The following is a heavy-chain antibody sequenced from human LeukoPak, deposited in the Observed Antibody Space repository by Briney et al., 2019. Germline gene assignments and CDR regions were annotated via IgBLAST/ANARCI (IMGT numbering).Heavy chain of an antibody. V-gene: IGHV4-61*01. CDR2: IYYSGST. CDR1: GGSISSSSYY. D-gene: IGHD5-24*01. Sequence: SETPSLTCTVSGGSISSSSYYWGWIRQPPGKGLEWIGYIYYSGSTNYNPSLKSRVTISVDTSKNQFSLKLSSVTAADTAMYYCARDPGRWQQLGYFDYWGQGTLVTVSS. CDR3: ARDPGRWQQLGYFDY. J-gene: IGHJ4*02.